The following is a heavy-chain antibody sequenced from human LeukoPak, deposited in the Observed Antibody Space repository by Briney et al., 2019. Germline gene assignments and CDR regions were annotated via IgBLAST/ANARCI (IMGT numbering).Heavy chain of an antibody. CDR3: ARVGTGSSWYGLVNYYYGMDV. V-gene: IGHV1-8*01. CDR1: GYTFTSYD. J-gene: IGHJ6*02. Sequence: ASVKVSCKASGYTFTSYDINWVRQATGQGLEWMGWMNPNSGNTGYAQKFQGRVTMTRNTSISTAYMELSSLRSEDTAAYYCARVGTGSSWYGLVNYYYGMDVWGQGTTVTVSS. CDR2: MNPNSGNT. D-gene: IGHD6-13*01.